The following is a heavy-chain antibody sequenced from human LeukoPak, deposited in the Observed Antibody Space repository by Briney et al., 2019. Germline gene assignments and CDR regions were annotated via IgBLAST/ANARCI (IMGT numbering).Heavy chain of an antibody. CDR1: GFTFSNYE. CDR2: ISSSGSTI. D-gene: IGHD1-26*01. Sequence: GGSLRLSCAASGFTFSNYEMNWVRQAPGKGLEWVSHISSSGSTIYYADSVKGRFTISRDNAKNSLYLQMNSLRAEDTAVYYCARVREDSMDVWGQGTTVTVSS. J-gene: IGHJ6*02. CDR3: ARVREDSMDV. V-gene: IGHV3-48*03.